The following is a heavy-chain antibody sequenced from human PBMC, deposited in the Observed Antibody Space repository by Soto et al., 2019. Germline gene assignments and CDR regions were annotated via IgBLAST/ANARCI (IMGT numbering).Heavy chain of an antibody. Sequence: GGSLRLSXAASGFTFSDYYMSWIRQAPGKGLEWVSYISSSGSTIYYADSVKGRFTISRDNAKNSLYLQMNSLRAEDTAVYYCARVPRITMVRGASYYGMDVWGQGTTVTVSS. CDR3: ARVPRITMVRGASYYGMDV. CDR2: ISSSGSTI. CDR1: GFTFSDYY. D-gene: IGHD3-10*01. J-gene: IGHJ6*02. V-gene: IGHV3-11*01.